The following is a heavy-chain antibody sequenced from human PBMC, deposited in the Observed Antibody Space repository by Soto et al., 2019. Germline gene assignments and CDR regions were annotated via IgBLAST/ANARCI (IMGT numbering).Heavy chain of an antibody. CDR2: INHSRST. J-gene: IGHJ4*02. V-gene: IGHV4-34*01. CDR1: GGSLSGYH. D-gene: IGHD3-22*01. Sequence: SETLSLTCAVYGGSLSGYHWSWIRHPPGKGLEWIGEINHSRSTNYNPSLKSRVTISVDTSKNQFSLKLSSVTAADTAVYYCARDYTSSYNYDSTNYGYFDFWGLGTLVTVSS. CDR3: ARDYTSSYNYDSTNYGYFDF.